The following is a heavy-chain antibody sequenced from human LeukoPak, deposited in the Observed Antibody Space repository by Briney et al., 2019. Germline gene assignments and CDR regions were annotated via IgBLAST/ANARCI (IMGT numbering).Heavy chain of an antibody. CDR1: GYTFTIYG. Sequence: ASVKVSFKASGYTFTIYGISWVRQAPGQGLEWMGWISAYNGNTNYAQKLQGRVTMTTDTSTSTAYMELRSLRSDDTAVYYCAREAAAGTDNWFDPWGQGTLVTVSS. D-gene: IGHD6-13*01. CDR2: ISAYNGNT. J-gene: IGHJ5*02. CDR3: AREAAAGTDNWFDP. V-gene: IGHV1-18*01.